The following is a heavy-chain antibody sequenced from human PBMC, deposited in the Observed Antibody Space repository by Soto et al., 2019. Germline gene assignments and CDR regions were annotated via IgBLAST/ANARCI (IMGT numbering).Heavy chain of an antibody. CDR2: ISYSGSPT. V-gene: IGHV3-48*03. CDR3: VRDRSLKVPTSIDY. Sequence: EVQLVESGGGLVQPGGSLRLSCVGSGFTLSSYEMNWVRQAPGKGLEWVAWISYSGSPTGRAASVKGRFTISRDNAKNSLYLQMNSLRAEDTAVYYCVRDRSLKVPTSIDYWGRGALVTVSS. CDR1: GFTLSSYE. D-gene: IGHD3-16*01. J-gene: IGHJ4*01.